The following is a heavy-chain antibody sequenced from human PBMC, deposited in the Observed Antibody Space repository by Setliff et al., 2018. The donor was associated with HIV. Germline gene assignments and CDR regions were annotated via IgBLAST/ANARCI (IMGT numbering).Heavy chain of an antibody. Sequence: PSETLSLTCTVTGYSISSGYYWAWIRQPPGKGLEWIGHIYHAGNTYYNPSLKSRVTISVDTSKIQISLRLNALTAADTALYYCARGTSLNVVPDAFDIWGQGTMVTVSS. D-gene: IGHD3-16*01. CDR3: ARGTSLNVVPDAFDI. CDR1: GYSISSGYY. CDR2: IYHAGNT. J-gene: IGHJ3*02. V-gene: IGHV4-38-2*02.